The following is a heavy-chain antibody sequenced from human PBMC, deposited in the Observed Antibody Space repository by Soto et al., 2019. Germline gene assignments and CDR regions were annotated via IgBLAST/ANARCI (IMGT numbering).Heavy chain of an antibody. CDR1: GGSVSSGSYY. CDR3: ARTYYYRSGTYFAWFDP. CDR2: IYYSGGT. Sequence: PSETLSLTCTVSGGSVSSGSYYWSWIRQPPGKGLEWIGYIYYSGGTSYNPLLKSRVTISVDTPRNQFSLKLSSVTAADTAVYFCARTYYYRSGTYFAWFDPWGQGTLVTVSS. V-gene: IGHV4-61*01. J-gene: IGHJ5*02. D-gene: IGHD3-10*01.